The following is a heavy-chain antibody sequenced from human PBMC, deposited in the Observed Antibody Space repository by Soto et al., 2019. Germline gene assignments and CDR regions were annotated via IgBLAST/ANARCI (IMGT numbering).Heavy chain of an antibody. J-gene: IGHJ6*02. Sequence: QAQLVQSGAEVQKPGASVKVSCTASGHTFSSYGISWVRQAPGQGLEWMGWISTKIGNTNYAQKLQGRVTMTTDASTSTAYMELRSLRSDDTAVYYCARDRGGGMDVWGQGTTVTVSS. D-gene: IGHD3-10*01. CDR1: GHTFSSYG. CDR3: ARDRGGGMDV. CDR2: ISTKIGNT. V-gene: IGHV1-18*04.